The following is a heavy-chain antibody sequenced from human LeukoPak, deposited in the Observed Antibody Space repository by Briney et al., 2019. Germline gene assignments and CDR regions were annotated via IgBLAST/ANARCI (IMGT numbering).Heavy chain of an antibody. V-gene: IGHV3-74*01. CDR2: INSDGGGA. J-gene: IGHJ5*02. Sequence: GGSLRLSCAASGITFGNNWMHWVRQGPGQGLVWISRINSDGGGAIYADSVKGRFTVSRDNSKNTLYLQRNSLRAEDTAVYYCARDVPHNWFDTWGQGTLVTVSS. CDR1: GITFGNNW. CDR3: ARDVPHNWFDT.